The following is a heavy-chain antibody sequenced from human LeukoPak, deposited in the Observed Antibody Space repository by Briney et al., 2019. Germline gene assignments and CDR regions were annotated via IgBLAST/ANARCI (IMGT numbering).Heavy chain of an antibody. CDR2: ISYDGSNK. J-gene: IGHJ4*02. V-gene: IGHV3-30-3*01. D-gene: IGHD3-10*01. CDR3: AREPSGTPPDY. CDR1: GFTFSSYA. Sequence: PGGSLRLSCAASGFTFSSYAMHWVRQAPGKGLEWVAVISYDGSNKYYADSVKGRFTISRDNSKNTLYLQMNSLRAEDTAVYYCAREPSGTPPDYWGQGTLVTVSS.